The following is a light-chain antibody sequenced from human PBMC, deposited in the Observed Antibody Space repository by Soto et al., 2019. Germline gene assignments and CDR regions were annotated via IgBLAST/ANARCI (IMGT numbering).Light chain of an antibody. J-gene: IGLJ2*01. CDR2: EVS. Sequence: SALTQPPSASGSPGQSVTISCTGTSSDGGGYNYVSWYQQHPGKAPKLMIYEVSKRPSGVPDRFSGSKSGNTASLTVSGLQAEDEADYYCTSYAGSNNFVVFGGGTKVTVL. CDR3: TSYAGSNNFVV. V-gene: IGLV2-8*01. CDR1: SSDGGGYNY.